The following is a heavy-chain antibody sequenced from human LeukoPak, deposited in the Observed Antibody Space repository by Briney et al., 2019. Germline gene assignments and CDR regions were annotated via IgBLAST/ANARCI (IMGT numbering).Heavy chain of an antibody. J-gene: IGHJ4*02. CDR2: ISVHNGSR. D-gene: IGHD3-22*01. Sequence: GASVKVSFKTSGFTDTYYGITWVRQAPGQGLEWMGWISVHNGSRQYGRKVEGRPTMTTDTSTVYMELRNLRSDDTAVYYCARDRSADGGYYPGYCDFWGQGTLVTVSS. V-gene: IGHV1-18*01. CDR3: ARDRSADGGYYPGYCDF. CDR1: GFTDTYYG.